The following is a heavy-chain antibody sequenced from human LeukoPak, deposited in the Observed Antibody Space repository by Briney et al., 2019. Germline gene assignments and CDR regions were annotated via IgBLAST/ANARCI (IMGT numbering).Heavy chain of an antibody. CDR3: ARGHFWSGYTYQDYFYYMDV. CDR1: GFTFSKFA. V-gene: IGHV3-64*01. D-gene: IGHD3-3*02. J-gene: IGHJ6*03. Sequence: PGGSLRLSCAASGFTFSKFAMHWVRQAPGRGLESASGISYNGDGTYYANSVKGRFTISRDNSKKTLYLQVGSLRVEDMGVYYCARGHFWSGYTYQDYFYYMDVWGKGTAVTVSS. CDR2: ISYNGDGT.